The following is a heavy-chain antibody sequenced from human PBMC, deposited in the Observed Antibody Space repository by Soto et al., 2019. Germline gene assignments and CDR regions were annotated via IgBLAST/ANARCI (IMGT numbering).Heavy chain of an antibody. D-gene: IGHD4-4*01. CDR1: GGTFSSSA. CDR2: IIPLFRTP. CDR3: ARDIDRLQLGGNYCYIVDV. Sequence: QVQLVQSGAEMKEPGSSVKVSCKTSGGTFSSSAISWLRQAPGQGLEWMGGIIPLFRTPDYAQKFQGRVTIAADESTNTDYMELSSLRSEDTAVYYCARDIDRLQLGGNYCYIVDVWGQGTTITVSS. J-gene: IGHJ6*02. V-gene: IGHV1-69*12.